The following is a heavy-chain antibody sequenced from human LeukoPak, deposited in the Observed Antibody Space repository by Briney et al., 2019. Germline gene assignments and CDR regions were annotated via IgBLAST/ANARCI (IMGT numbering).Heavy chain of an antibody. Sequence: SETLSLTCTVSGGSISSSSYYWGWIRQPPGTGLEWIGSIYYSGNTNYNPSLKSRVTISVDTSKNQFSLKLSSVTAADTAVYYCASVGYGDYVWGQGTLVTVSS. CDR3: ASVGYGDYV. D-gene: IGHD4-17*01. CDR1: GGSISSSSYY. CDR2: IYYSGNT. V-gene: IGHV4-39*07. J-gene: IGHJ4*02.